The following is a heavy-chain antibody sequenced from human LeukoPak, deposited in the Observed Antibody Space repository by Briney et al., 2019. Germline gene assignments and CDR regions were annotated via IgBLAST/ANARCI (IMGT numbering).Heavy chain of an antibody. CDR1: GFTFSDYY. CDR2: ISSSGSTI. D-gene: IGHD1-26*01. J-gene: IGHJ4*02. V-gene: IGHV3-11*01. Sequence: GGSLRLSCAASGFTFSDYYMSWIRQAPGKGLEWVSYISSSGSTIYYADSVKGRFTISRDNSKNTLYLQMNSLRAEDTAVYYCAKEPRGDYFDYWGQGTLVTVSS. CDR3: AKEPRGDYFDY.